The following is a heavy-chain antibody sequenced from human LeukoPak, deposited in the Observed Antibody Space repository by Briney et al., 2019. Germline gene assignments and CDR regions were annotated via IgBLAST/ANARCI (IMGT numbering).Heavy chain of an antibody. J-gene: IGHJ4*02. CDR1: GFTFHEHS. CDR2: ISGDGGTK. CDR3: AKRSGSPHNFDY. D-gene: IGHD1-1*01. V-gene: IGHV3-43*01. Sequence: GGSLRLSCEASGFTFHEHSMGWVRQAPGQGLEWVSLISGDGGTKHYAGSVRGRFTVSRDNSENFLFLQLNSLRSEDTALYFCAKRSGSPHNFDYWGQGAQVTVSS.